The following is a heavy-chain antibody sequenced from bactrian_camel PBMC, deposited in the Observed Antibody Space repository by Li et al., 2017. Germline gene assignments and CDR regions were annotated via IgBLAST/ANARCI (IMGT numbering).Heavy chain of an antibody. CDR2: IYTLDDST. Sequence: QLVESGGGSVQAGGSLRLSCTASGLKYNCLAWFRQAPGKQREGVATIYTLDDSTYYSDSAKGRFAISQDNAGNTIYLQMNSLEPEDTAMYYCVAARYCKKVTDLDRYREVSGQGTQVTV. J-gene: IGHJ2*01. CDR3: VAARYCKKVTDLDRYREV. D-gene: IGHD1*01. V-gene: IGHV3S54*01. CDR1: GLKYNC.